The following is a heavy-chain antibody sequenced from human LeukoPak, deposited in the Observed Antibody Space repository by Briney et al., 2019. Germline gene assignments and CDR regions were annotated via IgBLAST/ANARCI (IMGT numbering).Heavy chain of an antibody. V-gene: IGHV4-4*07. Sequence: SETLSLTCTVSGGSISSYYWSWIRQPAGKGLEWIGRIYTSGSTNYNPSLKSRVTMSVDTSKNQFSLKLSSVTAADTAVYYCARYSSSHYYYYMDVWGKGTTVTVSS. CDR2: IYTSGST. CDR1: GGSISSYY. D-gene: IGHD6-6*01. J-gene: IGHJ6*03. CDR3: ARYSSSHYYYYMDV.